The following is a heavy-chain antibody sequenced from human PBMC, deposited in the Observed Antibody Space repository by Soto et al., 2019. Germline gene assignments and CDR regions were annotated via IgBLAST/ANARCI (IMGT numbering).Heavy chain of an antibody. CDR2: IYKSTTT. CDR1: GDSISTVDYF. CDR3: ARGRYCLTGRCFPNWFDA. J-gene: IGHJ5*02. D-gene: IGHD2-15*01. Sequence: SETLSLTCSVSGDSISTVDYFWAWIRQPPGQALEYIGYIYKSTTTYYNPSFESRVAISLDTSKSQFSLTVTSVTAADTAVYFCARGRYCLTGRCFPNWFDAWGQGTLVTVSS. V-gene: IGHV4-30-4*01.